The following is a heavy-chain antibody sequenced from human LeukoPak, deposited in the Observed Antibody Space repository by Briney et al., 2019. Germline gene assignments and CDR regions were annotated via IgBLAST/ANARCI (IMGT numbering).Heavy chain of an antibody. CDR3: ARGSPPVAWLVVVPAARPFDY. D-gene: IGHD2-2*02. J-gene: IGHJ4*02. CDR2: INHSGST. Sequence: SETLSLTXAVYGGSFSGYYWSWIRQPPGKGLEWIGEINHSGSTNYNPSLKSRVTISVDTSKNQFSLKLSSVAAADTAVYYCARGSPPVAWLVVVPAARPFDYWGQGTLVTVSS. CDR1: GGSFSGYY. V-gene: IGHV4-34*01.